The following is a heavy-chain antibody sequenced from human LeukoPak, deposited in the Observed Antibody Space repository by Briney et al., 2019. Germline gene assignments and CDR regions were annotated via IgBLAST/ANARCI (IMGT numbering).Heavy chain of an antibody. CDR2: ISSSSSTI. J-gene: IGHJ3*02. CDR1: GFTFSSYS. CDR3: ARDSPIVVVPAAPYDAFDI. V-gene: IGHV3-48*04. Sequence: GGSLRLSCAASGFTFSSYSMNWVRQAPGKGLEWVSYISSSSSTIYYADSVKGRFTISRDNAKNSLYLQMNSLRAEDTAVYYCARDSPIVVVPAAPYDAFDIWGQGTMVTVSS. D-gene: IGHD2-2*01.